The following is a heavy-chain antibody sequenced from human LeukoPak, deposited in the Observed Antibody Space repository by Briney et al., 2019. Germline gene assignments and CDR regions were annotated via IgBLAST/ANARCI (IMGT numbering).Heavy chain of an antibody. CDR3: ARDWWKWFPPTNGMDV. CDR1: GFTLSSYW. Sequence: SGGSLRLSYAASGFTLSSYWMHWVRQAPGKGLVWVSRINSDGSSTSYADSVKGRFTISRDNAKNTLYLQMNSLRAEDMAVHYCARDWWKWFPPTNGMDVWGQGTTVTVSS. V-gene: IGHV3-74*01. CDR2: INSDGSST. J-gene: IGHJ6*02. D-gene: IGHD3-10*01.